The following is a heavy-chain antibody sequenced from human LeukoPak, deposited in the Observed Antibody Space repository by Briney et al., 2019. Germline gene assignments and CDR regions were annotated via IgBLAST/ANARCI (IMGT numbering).Heavy chain of an antibody. J-gene: IGHJ1*01. D-gene: IGHD6-6*01. CDR2: INPNSGGT. V-gene: IGHV1-2*02. Sequence: ASVKVSCKASRYILTDYMHWVRQAPGQGLEWMGWINPNSGGTNYAQKFRGRVSMTRDTSISTVYMELSSLRSEDTAVYYCARELGEYSSSSRSWGQGTLVTVSS. CDR3: ARELGEYSSSSRS. CDR1: RYILTDY.